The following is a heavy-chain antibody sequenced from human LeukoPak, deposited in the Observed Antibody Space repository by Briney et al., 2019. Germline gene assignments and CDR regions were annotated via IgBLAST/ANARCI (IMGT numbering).Heavy chain of an antibody. CDR1: GFTFSSYS. Sequence: GRSLRLSCAASGFTFSSYSMNWVRQAPGKGLEWVSSISSSSSYIYYADSVKGRFTISRDNAKNSLYLQMNSLRAEDTAVYYCARVTPSSWHFYWGQGTLVTVSS. V-gene: IGHV3-21*01. D-gene: IGHD6-13*01. CDR3: ARVTPSSWHFY. CDR2: ISSSSSYI. J-gene: IGHJ4*02.